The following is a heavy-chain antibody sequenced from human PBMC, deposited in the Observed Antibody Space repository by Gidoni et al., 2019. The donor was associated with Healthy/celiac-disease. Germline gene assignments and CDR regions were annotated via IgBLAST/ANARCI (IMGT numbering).Heavy chain of an antibody. V-gene: IGHV4-34*01. J-gene: IGHJ5*02. CDR3: ARSPSRADYYGSGSYLGWFDP. CDR2: INHSGST. Sequence: QVQLQQWGAGLLKPSETLSLTCAVYGGSFSGYYWSWIRQPPGKGLEWIGEINHSGSTNYNPSLKSRVTISVDTSKNQFSLKLSSVTAADTAVYYCARSPSRADYYGSGSYLGWFDPWGQGTLVTVSS. D-gene: IGHD3-10*01. CDR1: GGSFSGYY.